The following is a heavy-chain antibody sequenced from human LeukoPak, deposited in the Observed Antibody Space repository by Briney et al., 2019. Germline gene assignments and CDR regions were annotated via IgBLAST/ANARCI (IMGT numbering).Heavy chain of an antibody. CDR1: GGSISGYY. Sequence: KPSETLSLTCAVSGGSISGYYWSWIRQPPGKGLEWIGFIYYTGDTKYNPSLKSRLTISVGTSKNQFSLKVSSVTAADTAVYYCVRSKSGTYGWFDPWGQGTLVTVSS. CDR3: VRSKSGTYGWFDP. CDR2: IYYTGDT. V-gene: IGHV4-59*01. J-gene: IGHJ5*02. D-gene: IGHD4-17*01.